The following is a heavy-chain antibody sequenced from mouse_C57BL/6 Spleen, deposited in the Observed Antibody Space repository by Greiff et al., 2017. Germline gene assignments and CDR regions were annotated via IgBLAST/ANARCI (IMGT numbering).Heavy chain of an antibody. CDR2: LDPANGDT. Sequence: EVQLQQSGAELVRPGASVKLSCTASGFNIKDDYMHWVKQGPEQGLEWIGWLDPANGDTEYASKFQGKATITADTSSNTAYLQLSSLTSEDTAVYYCSSNWVYWGQGTTLTVSS. CDR3: SSNWVY. J-gene: IGHJ2*01. CDR1: GFNIKDDY. D-gene: IGHD4-1*01. V-gene: IGHV14-4*01.